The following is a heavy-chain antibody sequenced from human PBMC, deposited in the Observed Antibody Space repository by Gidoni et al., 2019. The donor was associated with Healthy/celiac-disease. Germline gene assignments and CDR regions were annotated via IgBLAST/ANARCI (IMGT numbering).Heavy chain of an antibody. D-gene: IGHD1-26*01. V-gene: IGHV4-31*03. CDR2: IYYSGST. J-gene: IGHJ6*02. CDR3: ARDRSGSPINGGGMDV. Sequence: QVQLQESGPGLVKPSQTLSLTCTVSGGSISSGGYYWSWIRQHPGKGLEWIGYIYYSGSTYYNPSLKSRVTISVDTSKNQFSLKLSSVTAADTAVYYCARDRSGSPINGGGMDVWGQGTTVTVSS. CDR1: GGSISSGGYY.